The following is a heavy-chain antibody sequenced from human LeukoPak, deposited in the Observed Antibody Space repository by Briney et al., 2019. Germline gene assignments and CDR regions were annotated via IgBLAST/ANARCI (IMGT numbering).Heavy chain of an antibody. CDR2: INHSGST. D-gene: IGHD3-22*01. CDR1: GGSFSGYY. CDR3: ARPGYYDSSGYPDAFDI. Sequence: PSETLSLTCAVYGGSFSGYYWSWIRQPPGKGLEWIGEINHSGSTNYNPSLKSRVTISVDTSKNQFSLKLSSVTAADTAVYYCARPGYYDSSGYPDAFDIWGQGTMVTVSS. V-gene: IGHV4-34*01. J-gene: IGHJ3*02.